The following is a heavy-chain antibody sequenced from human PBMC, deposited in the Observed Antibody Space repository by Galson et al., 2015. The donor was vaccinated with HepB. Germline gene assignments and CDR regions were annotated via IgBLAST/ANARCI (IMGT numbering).Heavy chain of an antibody. Sequence: PALVKPTQTLTLTCTFAGFSLSTSGVGVGWIRQPPGKALEWLALIYWDDDKVYSPSLKNRLTITKDTSKNQVVLTMTNMDPVDTATYYCAHRREYYDYIWGSFDYWGQGTLVTVSS. V-gene: IGHV2-5*02. J-gene: IGHJ4*02. D-gene: IGHD3-16*01. CDR3: AHRREYYDYIWGSFDY. CDR2: IYWDDDK. CDR1: GFSLSTSGVG.